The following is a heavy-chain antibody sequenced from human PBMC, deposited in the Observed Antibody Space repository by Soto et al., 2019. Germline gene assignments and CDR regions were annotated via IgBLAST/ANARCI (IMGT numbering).Heavy chain of an antibody. CDR3: ARARIAARRWFDP. J-gene: IGHJ5*02. Sequence: QVQLHQWGAGLLKPSETLSLTCAAYGGSFSGYYWSWIRQPPGKGLEWNGEINHSGSTNYNPALKSRVTISVDTSKNQFSLKLSSVTAADTAVYYCARARIAARRWFDPWGQGTLVTVSS. V-gene: IGHV4-34*01. CDR2: INHSGST. CDR1: GGSFSGYY. D-gene: IGHD6-6*01.